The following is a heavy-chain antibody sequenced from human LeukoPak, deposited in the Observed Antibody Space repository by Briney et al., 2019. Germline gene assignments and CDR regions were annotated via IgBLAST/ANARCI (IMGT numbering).Heavy chain of an antibody. CDR3: ATGEGSGYYTANWYFDL. D-gene: IGHD3-22*01. CDR1: GGSISSSSYY. J-gene: IGHJ2*01. Sequence: TSETLSLTCTVSGGSISSSSYYWGWIRQPPGKGLEWIGSIYYSGSTYYNPSLKSRVTISVDTSKNQFSLKLSSVTAADTAVYYCATGEGSGYYTANWYFDLWGRGTLVTVSS. CDR2: IYYSGST. V-gene: IGHV4-39*01.